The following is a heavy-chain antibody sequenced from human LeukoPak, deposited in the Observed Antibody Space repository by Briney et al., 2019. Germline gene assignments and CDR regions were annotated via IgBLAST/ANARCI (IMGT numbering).Heavy chain of an antibody. V-gene: IGHV3-23*01. CDR3: ARGTYSSSWGGY. Sequence: PGGSLRLSCAASGLTFSKSALTWVRQAPGKGLEWVSTITDVGDIFYTYSVRGRFTISRDNAKNTLYLQMNSLRAEDTAVYYCARGTYSSSWGGYWGQGTLVTVSS. CDR2: ITDVGDI. D-gene: IGHD6-13*01. J-gene: IGHJ4*02. CDR1: GLTFSKSA.